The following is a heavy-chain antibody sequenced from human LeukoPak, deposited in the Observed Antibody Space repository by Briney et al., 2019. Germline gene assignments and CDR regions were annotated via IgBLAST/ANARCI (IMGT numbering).Heavy chain of an antibody. J-gene: IGHJ5*02. V-gene: IGHV3-66*01. CDR2: IYSGGST. CDR3: ARDLESYYYGSGSYYP. D-gene: IGHD3-10*01. Sequence: GGSLRLSCVASGFTFSGYAMTWVRQAPGKGLEWVSAIYSGGSTYYADSVKGRFTISRDNSKNTLYLQMNSLRAEDTAVYYCARDLESYYYGSGSYYPWGQGTLVTVSS. CDR1: GFTFSGYA.